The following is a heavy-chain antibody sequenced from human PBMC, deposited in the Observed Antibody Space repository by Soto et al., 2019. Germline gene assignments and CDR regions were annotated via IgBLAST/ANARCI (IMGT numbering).Heavy chain of an antibody. CDR2: IWFDGVRK. Sequence: GGSLRLSCATFGFTLTNYGIHWVRQAPGKGLEWVAVIWFDGVRKYYADSVKGRFTISRDTSNNMLYLQMTSLGVEDTAIYYCARDVDTSGHYTRFDPWGQGTQVTVSS. J-gene: IGHJ5*02. D-gene: IGHD3-22*01. CDR3: ARDVDTSGHYTRFDP. CDR1: GFTLTNYG. V-gene: IGHV3-33*01.